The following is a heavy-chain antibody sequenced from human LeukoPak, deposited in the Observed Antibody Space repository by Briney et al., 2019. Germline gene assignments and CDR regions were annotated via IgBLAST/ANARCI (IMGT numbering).Heavy chain of an antibody. Sequence: SETLSLTCTVSGGSISSYYWSWIRQPPGKGLEWIGYIYYSGSTNYNPSLKSRVTISVDTSKNQFSLKLSSVTAADAAVYYCARAGGGRLDYWGQGTLVTVSS. CDR1: GGSISSYY. J-gene: IGHJ4*02. V-gene: IGHV4-59*01. CDR2: IYYSGST. CDR3: ARAGGGRLDY. D-gene: IGHD2-15*01.